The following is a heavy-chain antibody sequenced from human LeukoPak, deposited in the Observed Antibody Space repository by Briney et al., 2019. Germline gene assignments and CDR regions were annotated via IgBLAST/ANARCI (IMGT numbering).Heavy chain of an antibody. D-gene: IGHD6-6*01. V-gene: IGHV4-59*01. Sequence: SETLSLTCTVSGGSISSYYWSWIRQPPGKGLEWIGYIYYSGSTNYYPSLKSRVTISVDTSKNQSSLKLSSVTAADTAVYYCARDGLGSSSPFYYFDYWGQGTLVTVSS. CDR3: ARDGLGSSSPFYYFDY. CDR2: IYYSGST. J-gene: IGHJ4*02. CDR1: GGSISSYY.